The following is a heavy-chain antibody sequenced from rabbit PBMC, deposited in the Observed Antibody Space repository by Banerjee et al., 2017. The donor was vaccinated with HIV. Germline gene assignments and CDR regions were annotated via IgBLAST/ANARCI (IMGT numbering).Heavy chain of an antibody. D-gene: IGHD7-1*01. Sequence: QSLEESGGDLVKPGASLTLTCTASGFSFSSGYWICWVRQAPGKGLEWIACIDTGSSGSTYYASWAKGRFTVSKTSSTTVTLQMTSLTAADTATYFCASRAGYVGYGDDAFDPWGPGTLVTVS. V-gene: IGHV1S40*01. J-gene: IGHJ2*01. CDR3: ASRAGYVGYGDDAFDP. CDR1: GFSFSSGYW. CDR2: IDTGSSGST.